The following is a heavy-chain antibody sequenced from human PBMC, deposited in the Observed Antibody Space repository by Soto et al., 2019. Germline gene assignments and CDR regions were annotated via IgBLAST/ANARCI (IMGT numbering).Heavy chain of an antibody. CDR3: ARGVWGVEGNFMDY. J-gene: IGHJ4*02. D-gene: IGHD3-16*01. V-gene: IGHV3-30-3*01. CDR1: GFTFSSYA. CDR2: ISYDGSNK. Sequence: GGSLRLSCAASGFTFSSYAMHWVRQAPGKGLEWVAVISYDGSNKYYADSVKGRFTISRDNSKNTLYLQMNSLRAEDTAVYYCARGVWGVEGNFMDYWGQGTLVTVSS.